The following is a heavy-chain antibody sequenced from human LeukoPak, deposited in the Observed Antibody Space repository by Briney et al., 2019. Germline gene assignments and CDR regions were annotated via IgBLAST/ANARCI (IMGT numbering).Heavy chain of an antibody. Sequence: SVKVSCKASGGTFSSYAISWVRQAPGQGLEWMGGIIPIFGTANYAQKFQGRVTITADESTGTAYMELSSLRSEDTAVYYCARVRIGRPVYNWFDPWGQGTLVTVSS. D-gene: IGHD2-21*01. J-gene: IGHJ5*02. CDR1: GGTFSSYA. CDR2: IIPIFGTA. V-gene: IGHV1-69*13. CDR3: ARVRIGRPVYNWFDP.